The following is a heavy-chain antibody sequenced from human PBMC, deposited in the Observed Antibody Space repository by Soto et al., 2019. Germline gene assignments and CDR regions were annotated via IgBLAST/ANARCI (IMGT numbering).Heavy chain of an antibody. Sequence: PSETLSLTCTVSGGSISSSNYYWGWIRQPPGKGLEWIGSIYYSGSTYYNPSLKSRVTISVDTSKNQFSLKLSSVTAADTAVYYCASPKIAFYNWFDPWGQGTLVTVS. CDR3: ASPKIAFYNWFDP. CDR1: GGSISSSNYY. J-gene: IGHJ5*02. CDR2: IYYSGST. V-gene: IGHV4-39*01. D-gene: IGHD3-3*02.